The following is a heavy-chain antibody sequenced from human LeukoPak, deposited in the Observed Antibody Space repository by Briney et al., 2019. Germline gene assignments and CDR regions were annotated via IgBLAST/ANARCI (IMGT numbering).Heavy chain of an antibody. J-gene: IGHJ6*02. CDR3: ARDSDGDYDYYGMDV. Sequence: SVKVSCTASGGTFSSYAISWVRQAPGQGLEWMGRIIPILGIANYAQKFQGRVTITADKSTSTAYMELSSLRSEDTAVYYCARDSDGDYDYYGMDVWGQGTTVTVSS. CDR1: GGTFSSYA. D-gene: IGHD4-17*01. V-gene: IGHV1-69*04. CDR2: IIPILGIA.